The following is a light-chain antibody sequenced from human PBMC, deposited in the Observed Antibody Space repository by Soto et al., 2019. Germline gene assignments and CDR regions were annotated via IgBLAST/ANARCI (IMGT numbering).Light chain of an antibody. CDR1: SSDVGANNY. Sequence: QSVLTQPASVSGSPGQPITISCTGTSSDVGANNYVSWYQHHPGKAPKLLIYEVSNRPSGVSSRFSGSKSGNTASLTISGRQAEDEANYFCTSLTTSYFYVVGPGTKVTVL. J-gene: IGLJ1*01. CDR3: TSLTTSYFYV. V-gene: IGLV2-14*01. CDR2: EVS.